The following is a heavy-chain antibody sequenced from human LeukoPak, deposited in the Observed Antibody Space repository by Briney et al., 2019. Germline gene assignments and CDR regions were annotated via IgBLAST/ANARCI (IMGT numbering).Heavy chain of an antibody. D-gene: IGHD5-12*01. J-gene: IGHJ4*02. V-gene: IGHV3-7*01. Sequence: GGSLRLSCAASGFTFSSSWMTWVRQAPGRGLEWLANIKGDGSDKNYVDSVKGRFTVSRDNAKDSLYLQMNSLRAEDTAVYFCARLRGSPVYPDYWGQGTLVTVSS. CDR3: ARLRGSPVYPDY. CDR2: IKGDGSDK. CDR1: GFTFSSSW.